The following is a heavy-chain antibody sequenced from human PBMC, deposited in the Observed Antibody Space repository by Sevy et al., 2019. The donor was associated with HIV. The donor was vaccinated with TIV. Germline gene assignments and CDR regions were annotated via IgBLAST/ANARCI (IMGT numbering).Heavy chain of an antibody. CDR3: AGPILTYNNGWSYYDY. CDR1: GASISSSGYY. D-gene: IGHD6-19*01. V-gene: IGHV4-39*01. CDR2: INYNGIT. Sequence: SETLSLTCTVCGASISSSGYYWGWIRQPPGKGLEWIASINYNGITFYNPSLKSRITISADTSKNQFSLDLNSVTAADTAIYYCAGPILTYNNGWSYYDYWGQRTVVTVSS. J-gene: IGHJ4*02.